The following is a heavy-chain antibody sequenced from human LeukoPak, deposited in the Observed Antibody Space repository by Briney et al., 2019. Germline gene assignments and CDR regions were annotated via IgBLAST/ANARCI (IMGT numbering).Heavy chain of an antibody. V-gene: IGHV3-21*01. D-gene: IGHD2-21*02. CDR1: GFTFSSYS. CDR3: AREAPIVVVTAIGDYFDY. CDR2: ISSSSSYI. J-gene: IGHJ4*02. Sequence: GGSLRLSCAASGFTFSSYSMNWVRQAPGKGLEWVSSISSSSSYIYYADSVKGRFTISRDNAKNSLYLQMNNLRAEDTAVYYCAREAPIVVVTAIGDYFDYWGQGTLVTVSS.